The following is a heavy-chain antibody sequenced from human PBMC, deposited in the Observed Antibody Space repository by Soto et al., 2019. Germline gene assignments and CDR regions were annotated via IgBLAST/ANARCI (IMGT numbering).Heavy chain of an antibody. J-gene: IGHJ4*02. Sequence: GGSVRLSCAASGFDLSNTCIHWVRQVPWKGLVWVSRINSDGSSITYADSVKGRFTISRDNAKNTLYLQMSSLRVEDTAVYYCAKDWYYTIDYWGQGTPVTVSS. CDR3: AKDWYYTIDY. CDR1: GFDLSNTC. CDR2: INSDGSSI. D-gene: IGHD3-3*01. V-gene: IGHV3-74*01.